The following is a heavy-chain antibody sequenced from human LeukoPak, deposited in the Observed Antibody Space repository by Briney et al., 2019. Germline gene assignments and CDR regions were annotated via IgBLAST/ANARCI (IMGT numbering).Heavy chain of an antibody. CDR3: TTYDRSGYYSDY. J-gene: IGHJ4*02. Sequence: PGGSLRLSCAASGFSFSNAWMSWVRQAPGKGLEWAGRIKSKSAGGTIEYGAPVKGRFTISRDDSENMLYLQMSSLKTEDTAVYYCTTYDRSGYYSDYWGQGTLVTVSS. V-gene: IGHV3-15*01. CDR1: GFSFSNAW. CDR2: IKSKSAGGTI. D-gene: IGHD3-22*01.